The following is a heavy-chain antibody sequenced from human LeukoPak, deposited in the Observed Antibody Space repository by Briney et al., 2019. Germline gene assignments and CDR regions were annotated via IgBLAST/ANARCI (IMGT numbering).Heavy chain of an antibody. CDR3: ARGTDYGEGLDWFDP. CDR2: INPSGGST. D-gene: IGHD4-17*01. CDR1: GYTFTIYY. Sequence: ASVAVSCKASGYTFTIYYMHWVRQAPGQGLEWMGIINPSGGSTSYAQKFQGRVTMTRDTSTSTVYMELSSLRSEDTAVYYCARGTDYGEGLDWFDPWGQGTLVTVSS. J-gene: IGHJ5*02. V-gene: IGHV1-46*01.